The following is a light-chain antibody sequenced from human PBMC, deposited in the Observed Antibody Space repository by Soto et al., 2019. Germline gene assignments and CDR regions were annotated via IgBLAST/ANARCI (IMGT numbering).Light chain of an antibody. CDR3: QQYDTSTPT. Sequence: DIPMTQSPSSLSASVGDRVTITCRASQSISSWLAWYQQRPREAPKLLIYGASSLESGVPSRFSGSGSWTEFTLTISSLQPTDFATYYCQQYDTSTPTFGQGTKLEI. CDR2: GAS. V-gene: IGKV1-5*01. J-gene: IGKJ2*01. CDR1: QSISSW.